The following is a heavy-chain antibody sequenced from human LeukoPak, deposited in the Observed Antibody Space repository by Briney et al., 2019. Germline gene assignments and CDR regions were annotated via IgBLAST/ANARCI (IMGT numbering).Heavy chain of an antibody. D-gene: IGHD3-10*01. CDR2: IYYSGST. CDR3: ARVSMVRGLTGWFDP. J-gene: IGHJ5*02. CDR1: GGSISSYY. Sequence: PSETLSLTCTVSGGSISSYYWSWIRQPPGKGLEWIGYIYYSGSTFYNPSLESRIIISVDTSKSQFSLKLSSVTAADTAVYYCARVSMVRGLTGWFDPWGQGTLVTVSS. V-gene: IGHV4-59*12.